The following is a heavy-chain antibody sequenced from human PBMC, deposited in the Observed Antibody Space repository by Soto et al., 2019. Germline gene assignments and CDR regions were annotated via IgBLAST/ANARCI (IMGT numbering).Heavy chain of an antibody. Sequence: ASVKVSCKASGYTFTSDGISRVRQAPGQGLEWMGWISAYNGNTNYAQKLQGRVTMTTDTSTSTAYMELRSLRSDDTAVYYCASRYYYDSSGPGPPDYWGQGTLVTVSS. CDR2: ISAYNGNT. D-gene: IGHD3-22*01. CDR1: GYTFTSDG. J-gene: IGHJ4*02. V-gene: IGHV1-18*01. CDR3: ASRYYYDSSGPGPPDY.